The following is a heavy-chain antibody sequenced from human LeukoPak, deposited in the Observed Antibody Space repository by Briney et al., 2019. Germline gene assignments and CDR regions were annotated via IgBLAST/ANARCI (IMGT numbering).Heavy chain of an antibody. J-gene: IGHJ5*02. Sequence: PGGSLRLSCAASGFTFSSYSMNWVRQAPGKGLEWVSYISSSSSTIYYADSVKGRFTISRDNVKSSLYLQVSSLRAEDTAVYYCARNIAAAGTSFDPWGQGTLVTVAS. V-gene: IGHV3-48*04. CDR2: ISSSSSTI. CDR1: GFTFSSYS. CDR3: ARNIAAAGTSFDP. D-gene: IGHD6-13*01.